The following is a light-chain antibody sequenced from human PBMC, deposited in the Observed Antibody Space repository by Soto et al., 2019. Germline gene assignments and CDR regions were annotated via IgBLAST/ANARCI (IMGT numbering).Light chain of an antibody. Sequence: QSALTQPASVSGSPGQSITISCTGTSSDVGIYNYVSWYQQHPGKAPKLIICEVYNRPSGVSNRFSGSKSGNTASLTISGLRPKDEADYYCTSFTTSKIWVFGGGTKVTVL. V-gene: IGLV2-14*01. CDR3: TSFTTSKIWV. J-gene: IGLJ3*02. CDR2: EVY. CDR1: SSDVGIYNY.